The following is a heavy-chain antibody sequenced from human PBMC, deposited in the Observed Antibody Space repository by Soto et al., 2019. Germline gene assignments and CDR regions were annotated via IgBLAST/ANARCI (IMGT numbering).Heavy chain of an antibody. V-gene: IGHV3-33*01. Sequence: GGSLRLSCAASGFTFSSYGMHWVRQAPGKGLEWVAVIWYDGSNKYYADSVKGRFTISRDNSKNTLYLQMNSLRAEDTAVYYCARGYCSGGSCYSLAAWFDPWGQGTLVTVSS. J-gene: IGHJ5*02. D-gene: IGHD2-15*01. CDR2: IWYDGSNK. CDR3: ARGYCSGGSCYSLAAWFDP. CDR1: GFTFSSYG.